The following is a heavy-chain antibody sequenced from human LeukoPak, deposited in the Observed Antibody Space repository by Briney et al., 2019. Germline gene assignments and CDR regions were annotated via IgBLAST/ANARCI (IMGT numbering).Heavy chain of an antibody. J-gene: IGHJ6*03. CDR3: ARGTVGYYYYYYMDV. Sequence: GGSLRLSCAASGLTFSSYSMNWVRQAPGKGLEWVSYISSSGSTIYYADSVKGRFTISRDNAKNSLYLQMNSLRAEDTAVYYCARGTVGYYYYYYMDVWGKGTTVTISS. CDR1: GLTFSSYS. V-gene: IGHV3-48*04. CDR2: ISSSGSTI.